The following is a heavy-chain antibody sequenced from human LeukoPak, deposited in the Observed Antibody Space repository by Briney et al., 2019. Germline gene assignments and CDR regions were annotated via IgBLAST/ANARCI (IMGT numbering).Heavy chain of an antibody. CDR2: ISSSSSYI. J-gene: IGHJ6*02. Sequence: GGSLRLSCAASGFTFSSYSMNWVRQAPGKGLEWVSSISSSSSYIYYADSVKGRFTISRDNAKNSLYLQMNSLRAEDTAVYYCARDIATTVTTFSNYYYYYGMDVRGQGTTVTVSS. CDR1: GFTFSSYS. V-gene: IGHV3-21*01. D-gene: IGHD4-11*01. CDR3: ARDIATTVTTFSNYYYYYGMDV.